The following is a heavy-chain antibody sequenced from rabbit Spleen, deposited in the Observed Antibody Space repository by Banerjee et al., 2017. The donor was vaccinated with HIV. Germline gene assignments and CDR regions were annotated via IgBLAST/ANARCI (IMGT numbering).Heavy chain of an antibody. CDR1: GVSLNDKDV. V-gene: IGHV1S45*01. CDR3: ARDLVAIIGWNFNL. D-gene: IGHD1-1*01. J-gene: IGHJ4*01. Sequence: SLTLTCKASGVSLNDKDVMCWVRQAPGKGLEWIACINAATGKPVYATWAKGRFTISRTSSTTVTLRMTSLTAADRATYFCARDLVAIIGWNFNLWGQGTSSPS. CDR2: INAATGKP.